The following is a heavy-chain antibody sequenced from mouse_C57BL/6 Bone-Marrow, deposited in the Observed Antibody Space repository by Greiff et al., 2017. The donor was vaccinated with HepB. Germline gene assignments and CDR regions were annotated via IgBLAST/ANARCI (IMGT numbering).Heavy chain of an antibody. V-gene: IGHV3-6*01. CDR2: ISYDGSN. D-gene: IGHD2-2*01. CDR1: GYSITSGYY. J-gene: IGHJ4*01. CDR3: AREGYYYAMDY. Sequence: DVKLQESGPGLVKPSQSLSLTCSVPGYSITSGYYWNWIRQFPGNKLEWMGYISYDGSNNYNPSLKNRISITRDTSKNQFFLKLNSVTTEDTATYYCAREGYYYAMDYWGQGTSVTVSS.